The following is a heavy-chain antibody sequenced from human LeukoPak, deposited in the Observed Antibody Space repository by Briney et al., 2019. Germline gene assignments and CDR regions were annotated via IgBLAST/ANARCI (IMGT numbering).Heavy chain of an antibody. CDR2: IIPIFGTA. Sequence: SVKVSCKASGYTFTSYGISWVRQAPGQGLEWMGGIIPIFGTANYAQKFQGRVTITADESTSTAYMELSSLRSEDTAVYYCARDARHRYCSSTSCYRGWLDPWGQGTLVTVSS. D-gene: IGHD2-2*01. CDR1: GYTFTSYG. V-gene: IGHV1-69*13. J-gene: IGHJ5*02. CDR3: ARDARHRYCSSTSCYRGWLDP.